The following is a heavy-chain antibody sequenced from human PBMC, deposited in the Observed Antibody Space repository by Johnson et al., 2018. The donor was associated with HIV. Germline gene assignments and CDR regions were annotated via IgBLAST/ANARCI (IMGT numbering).Heavy chain of an antibody. V-gene: IGHV3-74*02. D-gene: IGHD6-13*01. J-gene: IGHJ3*02. CDR1: GFSVSSYW. CDR3: ARVFLGSSWYSDAFDI. CDR2: IISDGSCT. Sequence: EVQVVESGGGLVQPGGSLTLSCAAPGFSVSSYWMHWVRQAPGKGLVWVSRIISDGSCTVSADSVKGRFTISRDNSKNTLYLQMNSLRAEDTAVYYCARVFLGSSWYSDAFDIWGQGTMVTVSS.